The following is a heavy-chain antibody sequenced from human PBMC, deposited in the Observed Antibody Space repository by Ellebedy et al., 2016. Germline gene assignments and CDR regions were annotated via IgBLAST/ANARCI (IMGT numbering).Heavy chain of an antibody. CDR2: INHSGST. Sequence: SETLSLTXAVYGGSFSGYYWSWIRQPPGKGLEWIGEINHSGSTNYNPSLKSRVTMSVDTSKNQFSLKLSSVTAADTAVYYCAREVPYYDSSGYYFDYWGQGTLVTVSS. CDR1: GGSFSGYY. J-gene: IGHJ4*02. V-gene: IGHV4-34*01. D-gene: IGHD3-22*01. CDR3: AREVPYYDSSGYYFDY.